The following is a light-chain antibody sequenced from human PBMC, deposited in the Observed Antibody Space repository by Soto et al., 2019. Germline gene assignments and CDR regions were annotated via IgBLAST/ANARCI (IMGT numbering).Light chain of an antibody. Sequence: EIVLTQSPATLSLSPGERATLSCRASQSVSTYLAWYQQKPGQAPRLLIYGASNRATGIPARFSGSGSATDFTLTISSLEPEDFAVYYCQNRNNWPPGDAFGGGTKVEIK. CDR3: QNRNNWPPGDA. CDR1: QSVSTY. CDR2: GAS. V-gene: IGKV3-11*01. J-gene: IGKJ4*01.